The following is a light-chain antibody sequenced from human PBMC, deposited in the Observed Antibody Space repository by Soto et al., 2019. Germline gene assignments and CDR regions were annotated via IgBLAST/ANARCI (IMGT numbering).Light chain of an antibody. CDR2: VNSDGSH. CDR3: HTGGTYVV. Sequence: QPVLTQSPSASASLGASVKLTCTLSSGHSNNAIAWHQQQPEKGPRYLMRVNSDGSHSKGDGIPDRFSGSSSGDERYLTISSLQSEDEADYYCHTGGTYVVFGGGTKLTVL. CDR1: SGHSNNA. J-gene: IGLJ2*01. V-gene: IGLV4-69*02.